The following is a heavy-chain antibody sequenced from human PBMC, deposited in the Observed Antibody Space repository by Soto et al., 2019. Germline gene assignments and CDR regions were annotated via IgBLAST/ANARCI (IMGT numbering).Heavy chain of an antibody. CDR2: ISAYNGNT. CDR1: GYTFTSYG. J-gene: IGHJ6*02. CDR3: ARDLFSSSKINDYYYYYGMDV. D-gene: IGHD6-6*01. V-gene: IGHV1-18*01. Sequence: ASVKVSCKASGYTFTSYGISWARQAPGQGLGWMGWISAYNGNTNYAQKLQGRVTMTTDTSTSTAYMELRSLRSDDTAVYYCARDLFSSSKINDYYYYYGMDVWGQGTTVTVSS.